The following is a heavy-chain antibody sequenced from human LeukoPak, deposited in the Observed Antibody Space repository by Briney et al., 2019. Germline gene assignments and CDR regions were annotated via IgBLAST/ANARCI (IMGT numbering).Heavy chain of an antibody. D-gene: IGHD1-14*01. CDR2: ISYDGSNK. J-gene: IGHJ4*02. CDR1: GFTFSSYG. CDR3: AFLPISEPPTDY. Sequence: GGSLRLSCAASGFTFSSYGMHWVRQAPGKGLEWVAVISYDGSNKYYADSVKGRFTISRDNSKNTLYLQMNSLRAEDTAVYYCAFLPISEPPTDYWGQGTLVTVSS. V-gene: IGHV3-30*03.